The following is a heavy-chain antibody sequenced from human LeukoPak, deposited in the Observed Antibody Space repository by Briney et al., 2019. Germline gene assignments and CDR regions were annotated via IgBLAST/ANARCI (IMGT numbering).Heavy chain of an antibody. J-gene: IGHJ3*02. D-gene: IGHD1-26*01. V-gene: IGHV1-18*01. CDR1: GHTFINYG. CDR3: ARARHVGSSTDAFDI. Sequence: ASVKVSCKASGHTFINYGIGWVRQAPGQGLEWMGWTSDYMGNRNTDYAQKFQGRVSMTTDSSTSTAYMELRSLTSDDTAVYYRARARHVGSSTDAFDIWGQGTMVTVSS. CDR2: TSDYMGNRNT.